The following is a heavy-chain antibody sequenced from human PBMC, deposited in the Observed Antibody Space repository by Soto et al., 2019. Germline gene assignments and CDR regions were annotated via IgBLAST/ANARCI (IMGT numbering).Heavy chain of an antibody. CDR3: AKSVYNWNDGFFDY. V-gene: IGHV3-30*18. D-gene: IGHD1-1*01. J-gene: IGHJ4*02. CDR1: GFTFSTYC. CDR2: ISYDGNNK. Sequence: QVQLVESGGGVVQPGRSLRLSCAASGFTFSTYCMHWVRQAPGKGLEWVAVISYDGNNKYYADSVKGRFTISRDSSENTLYLQMNSLRAEDTAVYYCAKSVYNWNDGFFDYWGQGTLVTVSS.